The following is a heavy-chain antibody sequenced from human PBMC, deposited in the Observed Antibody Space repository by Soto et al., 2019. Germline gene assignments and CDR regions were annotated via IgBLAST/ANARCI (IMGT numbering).Heavy chain of an antibody. J-gene: IGHJ4*02. CDR1: GGSISSYY. D-gene: IGHD2-2*01. CDR2: IYYSGST. V-gene: IGHV4-59*08. Sequence: SETLSLTCTVSGGSISSYYWSWIRQPPGKGLEWIGYIYYSGSTNYNPSLKSRVTISVDTSKNQFSLKLSSVTAADTAVYYCARRFAYCSSTSCYGEYYFDYWGQGTLVTVSS. CDR3: ARRFAYCSSTSCYGEYYFDY.